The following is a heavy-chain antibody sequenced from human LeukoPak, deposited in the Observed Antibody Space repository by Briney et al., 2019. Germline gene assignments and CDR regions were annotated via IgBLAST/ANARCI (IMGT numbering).Heavy chain of an antibody. D-gene: IGHD1-7*01. V-gene: IGHV4-4*07. J-gene: IGHJ5*02. CDR1: GGSISSYY. Sequence: SETLSLTCTVSGGSISSYYWSWIRQPAGKGLEWIGRIYTSGSTNYNPSLKSRVTTSVDTSKNQFSLKLSSVTAADTAVYYCARNPRGNYGLDNWFDPWGQGTLVTVSS. CDR2: IYTSGST. CDR3: ARNPRGNYGLDNWFDP.